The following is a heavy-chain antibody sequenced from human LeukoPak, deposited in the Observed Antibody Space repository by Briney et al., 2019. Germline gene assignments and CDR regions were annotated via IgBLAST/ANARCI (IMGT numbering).Heavy chain of an antibody. D-gene: IGHD2-2*01. CDR1: GYTFTSYY. J-gene: IGHJ4*02. CDR3: ARGVEGYCSSTSCHKFDY. V-gene: IGHV1-46*01. Sequence: ASVKVSCKASGYTFTSYYMHWVRQAPGQGLEWMGIINPSGGSTSYAQKFQGRVTMTRNTSISTAYMELSSLRSEDTAVYYCARGVEGYCSSTSCHKFDYWGQGTLVTVSS. CDR2: INPSGGST.